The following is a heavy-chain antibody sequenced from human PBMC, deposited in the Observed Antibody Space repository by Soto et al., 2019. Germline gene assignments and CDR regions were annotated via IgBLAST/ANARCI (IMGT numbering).Heavy chain of an antibody. CDR2: INHSGST. V-gene: IGHV4-34*01. Sequence: QVQLQQWGAGLLKPSETLSLTCAVYGGSFSGYYWSWIRQPPGKGLEWIGEINHSGSTNYNPSLKSRVPISVDTSKNQFSLKLSSVTAADTAVYYCARGRVGYYGSGSYGDYWGQGTLVTVSS. CDR3: ARGRVGYYGSGSYGDY. J-gene: IGHJ4*02. D-gene: IGHD3-10*01. CDR1: GGSFSGYY.